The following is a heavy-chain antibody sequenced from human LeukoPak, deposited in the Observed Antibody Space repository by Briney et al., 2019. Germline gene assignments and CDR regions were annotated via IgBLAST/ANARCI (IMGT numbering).Heavy chain of an antibody. D-gene: IGHD2-15*01. V-gene: IGHV1-69*04. J-gene: IGHJ4*02. CDR1: EGTFNDYS. Sequence: SVKVSCKASEGTFNDYSISWVRQAPGQGLEWMGRIIPILNVPNYAPNFEGRVTITADKSTNTAYMEVSSLKSEDTAVYFCARDRPRARYFDYWGQGTLVTVSS. CDR2: IIPILNVP. CDR3: ARDRPRARYFDY.